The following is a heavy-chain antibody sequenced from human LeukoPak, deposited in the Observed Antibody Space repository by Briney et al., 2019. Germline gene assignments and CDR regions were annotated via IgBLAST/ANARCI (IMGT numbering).Heavy chain of an antibody. CDR3: ARNRAYCTNGVCYYYFDY. V-gene: IGHV3-23*01. J-gene: IGHJ4*02. D-gene: IGHD2-8*01. CDR2: ISGSGGST. Sequence: GGSLRLSCAASGFTFSSYAMSWVRQAPGKGLEWFSAISGSGGSTYYADSVKGRFTISRDNSKNTLYLQMNSLRAEDTAVYYCARNRAYCTNGVCYYYFDYWGQGTLVTVSS. CDR1: GFTFSSYA.